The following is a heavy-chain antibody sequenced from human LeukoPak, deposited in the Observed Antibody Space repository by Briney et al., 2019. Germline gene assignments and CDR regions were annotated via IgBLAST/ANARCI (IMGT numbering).Heavy chain of an antibody. J-gene: IGHJ4*02. CDR1: GDTFSSYA. CDR2: VIPILGIA. CDR3: ARIEPTESYFDY. D-gene: IGHD1-14*01. V-gene: IGHV1-69*04. Sequence: ASVKVSCKASGDTFSSYAISWVRQAPGQGLEWMGRVIPILGIANYAQKFQGRVTITADKSTSTSYMELSRLRSDDTAVYYYARIEPTESYFDYWGQGTLVTVSS.